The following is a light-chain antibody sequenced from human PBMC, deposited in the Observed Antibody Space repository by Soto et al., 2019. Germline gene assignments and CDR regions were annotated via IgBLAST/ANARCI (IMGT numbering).Light chain of an antibody. CDR2: KAS. Sequence: DIQMTQSPSTLSASVGDRVTITCRASQNINNYLAWYQQKPGKAPKLLIYKASGLENGVPSRFSGSGYGTEFTLTISSLQSDDFATYYCQQYNTYLGTFGQGTKVDIK. J-gene: IGKJ1*01. CDR1: QNINNY. V-gene: IGKV1-5*03. CDR3: QQYNTYLGT.